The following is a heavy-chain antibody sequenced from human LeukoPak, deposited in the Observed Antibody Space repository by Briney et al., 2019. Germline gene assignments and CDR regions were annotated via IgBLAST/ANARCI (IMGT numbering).Heavy chain of an antibody. CDR1: GFTFSSYE. Sequence: GGSLRLSCAASGFTFSSYEMNWVRQAPGKGLEWLSYITGSDGTVYYADSVKGRFTISRDNAKNSLYLQMNSLRAEDTAVYYCARDLRYWGQGTLVTVSS. CDR3: ARDLRY. J-gene: IGHJ4*02. V-gene: IGHV3-48*03. CDR2: ITGSDGTV.